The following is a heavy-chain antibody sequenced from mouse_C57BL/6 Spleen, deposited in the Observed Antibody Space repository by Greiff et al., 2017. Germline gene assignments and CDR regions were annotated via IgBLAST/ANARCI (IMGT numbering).Heavy chain of an antibody. CDR3: ARSWESYCHV. D-gene: IGHD4-1*01. CDR2: INPSSGYT. V-gene: IGHV1-4*01. Sequence: QVQLKESGAELARPGASVKMSCKASGYTFTSYTMHWVKQRPGQGLEWIGYINPSSGYTKYNQKFKDKATLTADKSSSTAYMQLSSLTSEDSAVYYCARSWESYCHVWGTGTTVTVSS. CDR1: GYTFTSYT. J-gene: IGHJ1*03.